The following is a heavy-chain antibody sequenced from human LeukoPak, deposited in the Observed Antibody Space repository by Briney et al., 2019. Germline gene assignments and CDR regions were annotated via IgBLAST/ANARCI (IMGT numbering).Heavy chain of an antibody. J-gene: IGHJ6*02. CDR2: TSFDGSNK. CDR3: AKDQVADMDYYYGMDV. V-gene: IGHV3-30*18. D-gene: IGHD3-9*01. Sequence: GGSLSLSCAASGFRFISYGMHWVRQAPGKGLEWVAVTSFDGSNKYYADSVKGRFTISRDNSKNTLYLHMNSLRAEDTAVYYCAKDQVADMDYYYGMDVWGQGTTVTVSS. CDR1: GFRFISYG.